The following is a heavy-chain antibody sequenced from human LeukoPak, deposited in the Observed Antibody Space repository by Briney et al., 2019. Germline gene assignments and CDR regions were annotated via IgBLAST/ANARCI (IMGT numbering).Heavy chain of an antibody. D-gene: IGHD4-17*01. CDR2: ISYDGSNK. V-gene: IGHV3-30-3*01. CDR1: GFTFSSYA. Sequence: PGGSLRLSCSASGFTFSSYAMHWVRQAPGKGLEWVAVISYDGSNKYYADSVKGRFTISRDNSKNTLYLQMNSLRAEDTAVYYRARDPNDYGDYGAFDIWGQGTMVTVSS. J-gene: IGHJ3*02. CDR3: ARDPNDYGDYGAFDI.